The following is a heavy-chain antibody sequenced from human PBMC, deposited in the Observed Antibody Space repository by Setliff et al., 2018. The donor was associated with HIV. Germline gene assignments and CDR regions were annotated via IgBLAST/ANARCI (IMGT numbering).Heavy chain of an antibody. CDR1: GYILTSYG. V-gene: IGHV1-18*01. J-gene: IGHJ4*02. Sequence: GASVKVSCKASGYILTSYGISWVRQAPGQGLEWMGWISAYDGDTKYAEKFQGRVTMTADTTASTAYMELRNLKSDDTAVYYCARSPPGLLSSYYFDYWGRGTLVTVSS. CDR3: ARSPPGLLSSYYFDY. D-gene: IGHD2-21*01. CDR2: ISAYDGDT.